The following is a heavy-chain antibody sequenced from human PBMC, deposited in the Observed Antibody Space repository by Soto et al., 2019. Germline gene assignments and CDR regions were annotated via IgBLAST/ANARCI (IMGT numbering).Heavy chain of an antibody. V-gene: IGHV4-39*01. CDR2: IYYSGST. D-gene: IGHD6-13*01. Sequence: SETLSLSWTGSGGSLSTDRYFWGCIRQPTGKGLEWIGSIYYSGSTYYNPSLKSRVTISVDTSKNQFSLKLSSVTAADTAVYYCARQVGIAPKYYYYYGMDVWGQGTTVT. CDR3: ARQVGIAPKYYYYYGMDV. CDR1: GGSLSTDRYF. J-gene: IGHJ6*02.